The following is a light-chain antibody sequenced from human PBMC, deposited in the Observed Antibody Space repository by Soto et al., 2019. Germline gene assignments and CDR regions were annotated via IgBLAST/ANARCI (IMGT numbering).Light chain of an antibody. V-gene: IGKV3-20*01. CDR1: QSVTSTF. J-gene: IGKJ2*01. CDR2: GAS. CDR3: QQYDNSAYT. Sequence: EIVLTQSPGTLSLSPGERATLSCRASQSVTSTFLAWYQQRPGQAPRLLIFGASSRATGIPDRFSGSGSGTDFTLTISRLEPEDFAVYYCQQYDNSAYTFGQGTKLEIK.